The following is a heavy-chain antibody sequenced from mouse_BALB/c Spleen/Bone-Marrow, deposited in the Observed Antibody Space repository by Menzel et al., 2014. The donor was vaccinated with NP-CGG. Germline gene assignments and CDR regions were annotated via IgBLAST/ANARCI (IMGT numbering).Heavy chain of an antibody. Sequence: EVMLVESGGGLVKPGGSLKLSCAGSGFTFXSYAMSWGRQTPEKRLEWVASISSGGGTYYPASVKGRFTISRDNVRNILYLQMSSLRSEDTAMYYCARGGGLRGLYPMDYWGQGTSVTVSS. CDR2: ISSGGGT. CDR1: GFTFXSYA. D-gene: IGHD2-4*01. V-gene: IGHV5-6-5*01. CDR3: ARGGGLRGLYPMDY. J-gene: IGHJ4*01.